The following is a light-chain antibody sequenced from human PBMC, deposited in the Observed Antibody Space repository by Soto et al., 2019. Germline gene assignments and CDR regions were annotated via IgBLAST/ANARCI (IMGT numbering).Light chain of an antibody. Sequence: EIVLTQSPGTLSLSPGERATLSCRASQSVTNNYLAWYQQKPGQAPRLLIYGASNRASGISDRFGGSGSGTDFTLTNSGLEPEDFAVYYCQQYGSSPLFTFGPGTKVDLK. CDR2: GAS. CDR3: QQYGSSPLFT. V-gene: IGKV3-20*01. CDR1: QSVTNNY. J-gene: IGKJ3*01.